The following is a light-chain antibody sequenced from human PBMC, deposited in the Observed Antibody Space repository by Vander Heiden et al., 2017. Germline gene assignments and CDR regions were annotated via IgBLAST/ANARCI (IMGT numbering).Light chain of an antibody. CDR3: AAWDDSLNGPV. CDR2: SNN. CDR1: SSNSGSNT. J-gene: IGLJ2*01. Sequence: QSVLPPPPSASSTPAQRVTISCSGSSSNSGSNTVNWYQQLPGTAPKLLIYSNNKRPSGVPDRFSGSKSGTSASLAISGLQSEDEADYYCAAWDDSLNGPVFGGGTKLTVL. V-gene: IGLV1-44*01.